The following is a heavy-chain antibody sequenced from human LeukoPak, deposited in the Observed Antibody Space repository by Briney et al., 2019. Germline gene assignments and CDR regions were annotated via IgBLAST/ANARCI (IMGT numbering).Heavy chain of an antibody. CDR3: ARGGRYFDY. V-gene: IGHV4-39*07. J-gene: IGHJ4*02. D-gene: IGHD3-16*01. CDR2: IYYSGST. CDR1: GGSISRSSYY. Sequence: PSETLSLTCTVSGGSISRSSYYWGWIRQPPGKGLEWIGSIYYSGSTYYNPSLKSRVTISVDTSKNQFSLKLSSVTAADTAVYYCARGGRYFDYWGQGTLVTVSS.